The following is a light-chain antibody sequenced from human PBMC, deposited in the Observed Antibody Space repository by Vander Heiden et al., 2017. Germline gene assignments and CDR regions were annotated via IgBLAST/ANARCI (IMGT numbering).Light chain of an antibody. Sequence: SYVMTQPPSVSVAPGRTARITCVGNNMGRKSVHWYQQKPGQAPVLVVYDDSDRPSGIPERFSGSNSGNTATLTISRVEAGDEADYYCQVWDSSSDHVVFGGGTKLTVL. J-gene: IGLJ2*01. CDR3: QVWDSSSDHVV. V-gene: IGLV3-21*02. CDR1: NMGRKS. CDR2: DDS.